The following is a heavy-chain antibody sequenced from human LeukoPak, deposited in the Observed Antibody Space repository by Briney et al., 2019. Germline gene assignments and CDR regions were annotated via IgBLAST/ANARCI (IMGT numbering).Heavy chain of an antibody. CDR1: GYTFTGYH. Sequence: GGSLRLSCGDSGYTFTGYHMNWVRQAPGKGLEWVSTIDVSATDTYYPDSVKGRFTISRDDSKNMLYLQMNSLRGEDTAVYYCARSVRAAGKSPGFDFWGPGSLVTVSP. CDR2: IDVSATDT. V-gene: IGHV3-23*05. CDR3: ARSVRAAGKSPGFDF. D-gene: IGHD6-13*01. J-gene: IGHJ4*02.